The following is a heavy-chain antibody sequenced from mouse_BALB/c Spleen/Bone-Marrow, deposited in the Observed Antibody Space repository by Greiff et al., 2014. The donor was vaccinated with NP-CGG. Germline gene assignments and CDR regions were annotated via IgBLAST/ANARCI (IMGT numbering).Heavy chain of an antibody. CDR2: ISSGGSYT. Sequence: QMVESGGGLVKPGGSLKLSCAASGFTFSSYAMSWVRQTPEKRLEWVATISSGGSYTYYPDSVKGRFTIPRDNAKDTLYLQMSSLRSEDTAMYYCARHGITRLLDYWGQGTTLTVSS. D-gene: IGHD2-4*01. J-gene: IGHJ2*01. CDR1: GFTFSSYA. CDR3: ARHGITRLLDY. V-gene: IGHV5-9-3*01.